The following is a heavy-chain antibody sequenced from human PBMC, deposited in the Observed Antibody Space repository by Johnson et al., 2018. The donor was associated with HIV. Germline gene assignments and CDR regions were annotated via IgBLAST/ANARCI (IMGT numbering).Heavy chain of an antibody. Sequence: VQLVESGGGVVQPGRSLRLSCAASGFTVSSNYMSWVRQAPGKGLEWVSVIYSGGSTYYADSVKGRFTISRDNSKNTMDLQMNSLRAEDTAVYYCARSPEIGDRLWRAFDVWGQGTMVTVSS. D-gene: IGHD4-17*01. CDR2: IYSGGST. J-gene: IGHJ3*01. CDR1: GFTVSSNY. CDR3: ARSPEIGDRLWRAFDV. V-gene: IGHV3-66*01.